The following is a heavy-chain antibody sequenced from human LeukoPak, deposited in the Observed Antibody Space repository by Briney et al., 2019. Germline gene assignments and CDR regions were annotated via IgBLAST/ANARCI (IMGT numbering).Heavy chain of an antibody. CDR1: GGTFSSYV. CDR2: IIPVHGVP. Sequence: SVKVSCKTSGGTFSSYVVSWVRHAPGQGLEWRGRIIPVHGVPNYAQKFQGRVTITADKSTNTPFMELSSLRFEDTAVYYCVRGDGSGSYGNYYYGLDVWGQGTAVTVFS. D-gene: IGHD3-10*01. J-gene: IGHJ6*02. CDR3: VRGDGSGSYGNYYYGLDV. V-gene: IGHV1-69*04.